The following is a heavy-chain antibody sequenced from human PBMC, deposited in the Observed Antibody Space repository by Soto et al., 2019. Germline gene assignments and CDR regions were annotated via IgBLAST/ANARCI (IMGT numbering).Heavy chain of an antibody. V-gene: IGHV4-59*12. CDR1: GGSISNYY. CDR2: IYYSGST. CDR3: ARDLHGTYYYDS. J-gene: IGHJ4*02. Sequence: PSETLSLTCTVSGGSISNYYWTWIRQPPGKGLEWIGYIYYSGSTNYNPSLKSRVTISVDTSKNQFSLQLSSVTPDDTAVYFCARDLHGTYYYDSWGQGTLVTVPQ. D-gene: IGHD1-1*01.